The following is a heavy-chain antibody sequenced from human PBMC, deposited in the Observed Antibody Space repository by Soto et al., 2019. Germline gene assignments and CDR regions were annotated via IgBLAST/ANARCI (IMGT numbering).Heavy chain of an antibody. CDR1: GFTFGSYA. J-gene: IGHJ4*02. CDR3: TDLDYSSSRY. D-gene: IGHD6-13*01. V-gene: IGHV3-23*01. CDR2: IGSHAGGT. Sequence: GGSLRLSCAASGFTFGSYAMTWVRQSPGKGLEWVSSIGSHAGGTYYADSVKGRSAISRDNSKNMLYLQMNSVRVEDTAVYYSTDLDYSSSRYWGRGTLVTVSS.